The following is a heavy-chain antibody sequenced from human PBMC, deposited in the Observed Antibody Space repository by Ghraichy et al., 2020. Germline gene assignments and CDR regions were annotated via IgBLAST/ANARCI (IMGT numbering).Heavy chain of an antibody. Sequence: GSLRLSCAASGFTFSSYSMNWVRQAPGKGLEWVSYISSSSSTIYYADSVKGRFTISRDNAKNSLYLQMNSLRDEDTAVYYCARAARKIAAAGTAIFDYWGQGTLVTVSS. V-gene: IGHV3-48*02. CDR3: ARAARKIAAAGTAIFDY. J-gene: IGHJ4*02. CDR2: ISSSSSTI. D-gene: IGHD6-13*01. CDR1: GFTFSSYS.